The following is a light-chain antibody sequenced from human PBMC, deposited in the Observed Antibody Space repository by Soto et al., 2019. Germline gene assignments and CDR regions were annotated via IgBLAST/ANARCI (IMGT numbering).Light chain of an antibody. V-gene: IGKV3-15*01. J-gene: IGKJ1*01. CDR2: GAS. Sequence: EIVFTQSPSPLSLSPGERATLSCRASQSVSSYLAWYQQKPGQAPRLLIYGASTRATGIPARFSGSGSGTEFTLTISSLQPDDFATYYCQQYNSKWTFGQGTKVDIK. CDR3: QQYNSKWT. CDR1: QSVSSY.